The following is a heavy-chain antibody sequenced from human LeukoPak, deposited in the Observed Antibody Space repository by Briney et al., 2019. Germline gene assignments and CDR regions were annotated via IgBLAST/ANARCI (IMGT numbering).Heavy chain of an antibody. CDR2: INPNSGGT. CDR1: GYTFTGYY. D-gene: IGHD3-22*01. J-gene: IGHJ1*01. V-gene: IGHV1-2*02. CDR3: ARGSYDSSDFEYFHH. Sequence: ASVKVSCKASGYTFTGYYMDWVRQAPGRGLVWMGWINPNSGGTNYAQKFQGRVTMTRDTSISTAYMELSRLRSDDTAVYYCARGSYDSSDFEYFHHWGQGTLVTVSS.